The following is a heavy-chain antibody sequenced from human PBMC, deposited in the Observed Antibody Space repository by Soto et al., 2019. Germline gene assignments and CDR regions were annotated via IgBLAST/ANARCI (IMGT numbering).Heavy chain of an antibody. CDR3: AKGTYDYTNHFFGS. CDR2: IRGSGDDT. CDR1: GFTFNNFA. Sequence: PGGSLRLPCAASGFTFNNFAKSWVRQAPGEGLEWVSVIRGSGDDTEYAASVKGRFTISRDHSKNTVYLQMDSLRDEDTAVYYCAKGTYDYTNHFFGSWGQGTLVTVSS. V-gene: IGHV3-23*01. J-gene: IGHJ4*02. D-gene: IGHD4-4*01.